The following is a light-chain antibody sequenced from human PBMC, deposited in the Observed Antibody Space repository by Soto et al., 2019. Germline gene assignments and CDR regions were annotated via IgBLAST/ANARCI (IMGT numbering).Light chain of an antibody. CDR1: QSLLFSSNKKNY. J-gene: IGKJ4*01. V-gene: IGKV4-1*01. Sequence: DIVMPQSPPALAVFLRERATINCKSSQSLLFSSNKKNYLAWYQQRPGQPPKLLIYWASSRESGVPDRFTGSGSGTDFTLSISSLQPEEVAVYDCQQLYSSPLTFGGGTKVDI. CDR3: QQLYSSPLT. CDR2: WAS.